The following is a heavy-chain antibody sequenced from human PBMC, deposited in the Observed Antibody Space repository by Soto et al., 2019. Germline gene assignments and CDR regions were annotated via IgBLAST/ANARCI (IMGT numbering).Heavy chain of an antibody. J-gene: IGHJ4*02. V-gene: IGHV4-31*03. D-gene: IGHD1-26*01. CDR1: GDSISSGFY. CDR2: IDHSGRT. Sequence: QVQLQESGPGLVKPSETLSLTCTVSGDSISSGFYWNWVRQHPSKGLEWIGYIDHSGRTYYNPSLKSRVKMSVDKSKNEFSVKLNSVTAADTAVYFCVREVGMGGCYFDYWGRGTQVAVTS. CDR3: VREVGMGGCYFDY.